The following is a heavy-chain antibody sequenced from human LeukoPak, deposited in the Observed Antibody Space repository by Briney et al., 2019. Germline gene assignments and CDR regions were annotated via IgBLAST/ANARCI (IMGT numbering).Heavy chain of an antibody. Sequence: SVKVSCKASGGTFSSYAISWVRQAPGQGLEWMGRIIPIFGIANYAQKFQGRVTITADKSTSTAYMELSSLRSEDTAVYYCARGKRAGYCSGGSCPNWFDPWGQGTLVTVSS. D-gene: IGHD2-15*01. V-gene: IGHV1-69*04. CDR3: ARGKRAGYCSGGSCPNWFDP. CDR1: GGTFSSYA. CDR2: IIPIFGIA. J-gene: IGHJ5*02.